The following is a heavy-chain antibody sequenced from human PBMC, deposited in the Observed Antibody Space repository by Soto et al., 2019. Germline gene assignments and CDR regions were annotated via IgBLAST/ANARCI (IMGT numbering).Heavy chain of an antibody. CDR2: IYNSGST. CDR1: GGSISSYY. D-gene: IGHD1-1*01. CDR3: ARALAKYKPLVY. V-gene: IGHV4-59*01. Sequence: SETLSLTCTVSGGSISSYYWSWIRQPPGKGLEWIGYIYNSGSTNYNPSLKSRVTISVDTSKNQFSLKLSSVTAADTAVYYCARALAKYKPLVYWGQGTLVTVSS. J-gene: IGHJ4*02.